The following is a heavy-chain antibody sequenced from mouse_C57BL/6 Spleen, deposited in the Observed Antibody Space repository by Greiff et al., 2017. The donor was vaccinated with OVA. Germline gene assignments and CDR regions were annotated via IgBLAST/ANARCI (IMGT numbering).Heavy chain of an antibody. CDR1: GYTFTDYE. V-gene: IGHV1-15*01. Sequence: QVQLQQSGAELVRPGASVTLSCKASGYTFTDYEMHWVKQTPVHGLEWIGAIDPETGGTAYNQKFKGKAILTADKSSSTAYMELRSLTSEDSAVYYCTGGKGYPFAYWGQGTLVTVSA. CDR2: IDPETGGT. J-gene: IGHJ3*01. D-gene: IGHD2-2*01. CDR3: TGGKGYPFAY.